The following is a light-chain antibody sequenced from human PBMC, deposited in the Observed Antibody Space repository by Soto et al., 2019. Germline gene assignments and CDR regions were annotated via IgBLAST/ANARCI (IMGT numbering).Light chain of an antibody. V-gene: IGKV3-11*01. Sequence: EIVLTQSPATLSLSPGERATLSCRASQSVSSYLAWYQQKPGQAPRLLIYDASNRATGIPARFSGSGSGTXXXLTISSLEPEDFAVYYCQQRSNWPLTFGPGTKVDIK. CDR2: DAS. J-gene: IGKJ3*01. CDR3: QQRSNWPLT. CDR1: QSVSSY.